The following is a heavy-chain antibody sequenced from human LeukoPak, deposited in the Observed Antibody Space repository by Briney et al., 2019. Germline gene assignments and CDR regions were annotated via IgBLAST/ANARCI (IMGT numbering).Heavy chain of an antibody. V-gene: IGHV3-7*01. D-gene: IGHD5-24*01. CDR2: IKQDGSEK. J-gene: IGHJ4*02. CDR1: GFTFSSYW. CDR3: VRDGDAYNFDC. Sequence: PGGSLRLSCAASGFTFSSYWMSWVRQAPGKGLEWVANIKQDGSEKYYVDSVKGRFTISRDNAKNSLYLQMNSLRAEDTAVYYCVRDGDAYNFDCWGQGTLVVVSS.